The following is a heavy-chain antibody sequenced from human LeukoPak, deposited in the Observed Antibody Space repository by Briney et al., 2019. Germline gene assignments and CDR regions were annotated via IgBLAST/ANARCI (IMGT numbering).Heavy chain of an antibody. CDR3: TRDMTTVNVFDI. Sequence: PSETLSLTCTVSGGSISSYYWSWIRQPPGKGLEWIGYIYYSGITNYNPSLKSRVTISVDTSKNQFSLKLSSVTAADTAVYYCTRDMTTVNVFDIWGQGTLVTVSS. CDR1: GGSISSYY. CDR2: IYYSGIT. D-gene: IGHD4-17*01. J-gene: IGHJ3*02. V-gene: IGHV4-59*12.